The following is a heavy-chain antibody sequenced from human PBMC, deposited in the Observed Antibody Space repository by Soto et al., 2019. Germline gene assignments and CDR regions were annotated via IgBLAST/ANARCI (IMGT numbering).Heavy chain of an antibody. CDR3: AXXXXXXXXAFDX. CDR2: INPILSMS. V-gene: IGHV1-69*02. CDR1: GDTFNFYT. Sequence: QVQLVQSGADVQRPGSPVRVSCKASGDTFNFYTINWVRQAPGQGLQWMGRINPILSMSNYAPRFQGRVTMTADKSTSTAYMELXSXXSXXXAMXXXAXXXXXXXXAFDXWGQGALVTVSS. J-gene: IGHJ4*02.